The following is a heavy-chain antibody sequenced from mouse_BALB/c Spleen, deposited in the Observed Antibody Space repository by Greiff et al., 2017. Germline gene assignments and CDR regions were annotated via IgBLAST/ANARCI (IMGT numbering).Heavy chain of an antibody. Sequence: QVQLQQSGAELARPGASVKLSCKASGYTFTSYWMQWVKQRPGQGLEWIGAIYPGDGDTRYTQKFKGKATLTADKSSSTAYMQLSSLASEDSAVYYCARRHYGSSYYFDYWGQGTTLTVSS. V-gene: IGHV1-87*01. J-gene: IGHJ2*01. D-gene: IGHD1-1*01. CDR3: ARRHYGSSYYFDY. CDR2: IYPGDGDT. CDR1: GYTFTSYW.